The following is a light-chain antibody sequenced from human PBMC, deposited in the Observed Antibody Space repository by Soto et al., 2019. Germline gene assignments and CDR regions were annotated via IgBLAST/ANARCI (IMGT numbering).Light chain of an antibody. V-gene: IGLV2-14*03. CDR1: SSDIGGYNY. J-gene: IGLJ1*01. Sequence: QSVLTQPASVSGSPGQSITISCTGTSSDIGGYNYVSWYQQHPGKVPKLIIYEVNNRPTGVSYRFSGSKSANTASLTISGLRAEDEADYYCSSYAGSPYVFGTGTKVTVL. CDR3: SSYAGSPYV. CDR2: EVN.